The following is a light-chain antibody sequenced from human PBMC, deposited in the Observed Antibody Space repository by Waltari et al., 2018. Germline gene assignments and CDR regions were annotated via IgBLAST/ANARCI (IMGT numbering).Light chain of an antibody. Sequence: EIVLTQSPGTLSLSPGGRATLSCRASQGVTSNYLAWYQQKPGQAPRLIMFGASTRATGIPDRFSGSGSGTDFTLTISRLEPEDFAVYYCQKYGTSPRTFGQGTKVEIK. CDR2: GAS. CDR3: QKYGTSPRT. V-gene: IGKV3-20*01. J-gene: IGKJ1*01. CDR1: QGVTSNY.